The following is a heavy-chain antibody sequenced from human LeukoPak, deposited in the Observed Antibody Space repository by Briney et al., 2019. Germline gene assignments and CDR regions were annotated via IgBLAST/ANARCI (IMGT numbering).Heavy chain of an antibody. Sequence: SETLSLTCAVYGGSFSGYYWSWIRQPPGKGLEWIGEINHSGSTNYNPSLKSRVTISVDTSKNQFSLNLSSVTAADTAVHYCARGRPVFDYWGQGTLVTVSS. CDR2: INHSGST. CDR3: ARGRPVFDY. J-gene: IGHJ4*02. V-gene: IGHV4-34*01. CDR1: GGSFSGYY.